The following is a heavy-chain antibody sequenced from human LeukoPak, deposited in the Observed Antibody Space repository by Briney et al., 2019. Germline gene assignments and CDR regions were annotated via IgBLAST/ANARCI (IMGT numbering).Heavy chain of an antibody. V-gene: IGHV3-74*01. CDR1: GFTFSNYW. CDR2: INSDGINT. D-gene: IGHD6-6*01. CDR3: ARIAAREVVGYFDY. J-gene: IGHJ4*02. Sequence: PGGSLRLSCAASGFTFSNYWMHWVRQAPGKGLVWVSRINSDGINTSYADSVKGRFTISRDNAKNTLNLQMNSLRAEDTAVYYCARIAAREVVGYFDYWGQGTLVTVSS.